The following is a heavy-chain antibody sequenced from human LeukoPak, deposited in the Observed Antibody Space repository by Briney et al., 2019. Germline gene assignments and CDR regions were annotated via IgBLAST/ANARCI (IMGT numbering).Heavy chain of an antibody. CDR2: IYYSGST. Sequence: PSETLSLTCTVSGGSISSDDYYWSWIRQPPGKGLEWIGYIYYSGSTYYNPSLKSRVTISVDTSKNQFSLKLSSVTAADTAVYYCARYTVVPVFDYWGQGTLVTVSS. CDR1: GGSISSDDYY. D-gene: IGHD2-2*01. V-gene: IGHV4-30-4*08. CDR3: ARYTVVPVFDY. J-gene: IGHJ4*02.